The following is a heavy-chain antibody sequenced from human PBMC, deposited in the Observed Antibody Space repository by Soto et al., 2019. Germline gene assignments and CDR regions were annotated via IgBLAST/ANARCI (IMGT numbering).Heavy chain of an antibody. CDR1: GGSMNNNF. CDR3: ARDLFGGYCLDY. CDR2: VYYDGHT. J-gene: IGHJ4*02. Sequence: PSETLSLTCTVSGGSMNNNFWGWIRQPPGKGLEWIGYVYYDGHTDYNPSLESRVTIAVDTSKNQFSLRLTSVTAADTAVYYCARDLFGGYCLDYWGQGALVTVSS. D-gene: IGHD5-12*01. V-gene: IGHV4-59*01.